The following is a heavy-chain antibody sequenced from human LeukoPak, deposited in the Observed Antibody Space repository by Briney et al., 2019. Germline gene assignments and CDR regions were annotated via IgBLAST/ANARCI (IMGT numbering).Heavy chain of an antibody. V-gene: IGHV4-39*01. Sequence: PSETLSLTCTVSGGSISSSSYYWGWIRQPPGKGLEWIGSIYYSGSTYYNPSLKSRVTISVDTSKNQFPLKLSSVTAADTAVYYCARRTSSGYYYFDYWGQGTLVTVSS. CDR3: ARRTSSGYYYFDY. J-gene: IGHJ4*02. CDR1: GGSISSSSYY. CDR2: IYYSGST. D-gene: IGHD3-22*01.